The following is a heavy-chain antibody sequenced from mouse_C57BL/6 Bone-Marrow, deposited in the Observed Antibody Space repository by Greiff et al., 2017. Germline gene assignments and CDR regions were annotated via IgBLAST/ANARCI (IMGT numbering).Heavy chain of an antibody. CDR3: AKGDYGNYFFIVYYFDY. CDR1: GYTFTDYY. D-gene: IGHD2-1*01. CDR2: INPINGGT. Sequence: VQLQQSGPELVKPGASVKISCKASGYTFTDYYMNWVKQSHGQSLEWIGDINPINGGTSYNQKFKGKATLTVDKSSSTAYMEVRSLTSEDSAVYYGAKGDYGNYFFIVYYFDYWGQGTTLTVSS. V-gene: IGHV1-26*01. J-gene: IGHJ2*01.